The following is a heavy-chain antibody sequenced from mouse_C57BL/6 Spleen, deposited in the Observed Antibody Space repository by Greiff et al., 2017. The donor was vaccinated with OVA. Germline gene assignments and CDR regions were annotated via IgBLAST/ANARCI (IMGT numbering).Heavy chain of an antibody. D-gene: IGHD1-1*01. CDR1: GFSLTSYG. CDR3: ASYYGSSLWFAD. Sequence: VKLVESGPGLVQPSQSLSITCTVSGFSLTSYGVHWVSQSPGKGLEWLGVIWSGGSTDYNAAFISRLSISKDNSKSKVFFKMNSLQADDTAIYYCASYYGSSLWFADWGQGTLVTVSA. V-gene: IGHV2-2*01. J-gene: IGHJ3*01. CDR2: IWSGGST.